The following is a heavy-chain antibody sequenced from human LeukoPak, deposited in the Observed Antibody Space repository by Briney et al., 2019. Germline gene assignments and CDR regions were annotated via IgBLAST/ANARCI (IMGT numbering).Heavy chain of an antibody. Sequence: GASLRVSCAASGFTFSSYAMSWVRQAPGKGLEWVSAISGSGGRTYYADSVKGRFTISRDNSKNTLYLQMNSLRAEDTAVYYCAKDSFTYGDYEYYYYGMDVWGQGTTVTVSS. V-gene: IGHV3-23*01. CDR2: ISGSGGRT. J-gene: IGHJ6*02. CDR1: GFTFSSYA. CDR3: AKDSFTYGDYEYYYYGMDV. D-gene: IGHD4-17*01.